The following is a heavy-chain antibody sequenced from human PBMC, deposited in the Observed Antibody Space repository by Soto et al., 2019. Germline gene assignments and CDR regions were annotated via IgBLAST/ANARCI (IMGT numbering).Heavy chain of an antibody. CDR3: ARERDYYDSGTRRFAYFFDS. D-gene: IGHD3-10*01. CDR1: GGSISDGAFY. Sequence: PSETLSLTCTVSGGSISDGAFYWSWIRQHPGRGLEWIGYSHYSGRTYYNPSLNSRVAVSVDTSTNQFSLTLKYVTVADTAVYFCARERDYYDSGTRRFAYFFDSWGQGTLVTVSS. J-gene: IGHJ4*02. V-gene: IGHV4-31*03. CDR2: SHYSGRT.